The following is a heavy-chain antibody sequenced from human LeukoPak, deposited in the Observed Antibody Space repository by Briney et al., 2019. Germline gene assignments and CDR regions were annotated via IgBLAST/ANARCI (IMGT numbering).Heavy chain of an antibody. J-gene: IGHJ3*02. CDR1: GYTFTSYG. Sequence: ASVKVSCKASGYTFTSYGISWVRQAPGQGLEWMGWISAYNGNTNYAQKLQGRVTMTTDTSTSTAYMELRSLRSDDTAVYYCASSSLTGWAFDIWGQGTMVTVSS. CDR3: ASSSLTGWAFDI. CDR2: ISAYNGNT. V-gene: IGHV1-18*01. D-gene: IGHD6-13*01.